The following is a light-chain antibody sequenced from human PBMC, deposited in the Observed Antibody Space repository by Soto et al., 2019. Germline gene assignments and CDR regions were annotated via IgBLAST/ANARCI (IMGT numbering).Light chain of an antibody. V-gene: IGKV3-11*01. CDR3: HQRQSWPRT. CDR2: QTS. CDR1: QFIIPR. Sequence: EIGLTQSQPTLSSFQGEKLTLSSRASQFIIPRLAWYQHRPGQAPRLLIYQTSIRAAGIPARFSASGSGTDFTLTISDVQPEDFALYYCHQRQSWPRTFGQGTKVDI. J-gene: IGKJ1*01.